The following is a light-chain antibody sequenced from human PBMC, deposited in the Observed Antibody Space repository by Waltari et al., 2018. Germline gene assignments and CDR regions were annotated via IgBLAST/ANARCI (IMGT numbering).Light chain of an antibody. Sequence: EIVLTQSPGTLALSPGERATHSCRASQSVSRSYLAWYQQKPGQAPRLLIYGASSRATGIPDRFSGSGSGTDFTLTISRLEPEDFAVYYCQQYGSSPWMFGQGTKVEIK. CDR1: QSVSRSY. CDR2: GAS. V-gene: IGKV3-20*01. J-gene: IGKJ1*01. CDR3: QQYGSSPWM.